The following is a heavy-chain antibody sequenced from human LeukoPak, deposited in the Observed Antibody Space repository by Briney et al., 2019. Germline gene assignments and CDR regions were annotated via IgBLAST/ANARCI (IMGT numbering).Heavy chain of an antibody. CDR2: IRSSGSTI. V-gene: IGHV3-11*04. J-gene: IGHJ4*02. CDR3: ARDYDGGNSFDY. CDR1: GFTVSSNY. Sequence: PGGSLRLSCAASGFTVSSNYMSWVRQAPGKGLEWVSYIRSSGSTIYYADSVKGRFTISRDNAKNSLYLQMNSLRAEDTAVYYCARDYDGGNSFDYWGQGTLVTVSS. D-gene: IGHD4-23*01.